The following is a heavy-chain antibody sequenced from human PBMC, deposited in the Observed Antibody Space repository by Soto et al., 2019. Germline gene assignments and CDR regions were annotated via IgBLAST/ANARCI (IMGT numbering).Heavy chain of an antibody. CDR2: ISAYNGNT. D-gene: IGHD5-12*01. CDR1: GYTFTSYG. Sequence: PPASVKVSCKASGYTFTSYGISWVRQAPGQGLEWMGWISAYNGNTNYAQKLQGRVTMTTDTSTSTAYMELRSLRSDDTAVYYCARSGYDAYYYYGMDVWGQGTTVTVSS. CDR3: ARSGYDAYYYYGMDV. V-gene: IGHV1-18*04. J-gene: IGHJ6*02.